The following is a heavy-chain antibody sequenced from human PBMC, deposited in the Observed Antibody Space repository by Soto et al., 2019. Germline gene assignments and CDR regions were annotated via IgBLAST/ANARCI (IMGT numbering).Heavy chain of an antibody. CDR3: ARAGYCGPGCYYYFDY. V-gene: IGHV3-7*01. J-gene: IGHJ4*02. Sequence: EVQLVESGGGLVQPGGSLRLSCAGSGFTFGSYWMNWVRLIPGKGLEWVAYIKPDGSTTYYVDSVKGRFTISRDNAKNSLYLQMNSLRVEDTSVYYCARAGYCGPGCYYYFDYWGQGTLVTVSS. D-gene: IGHD2-21*02. CDR1: GFTFGSYW. CDR2: IKPDGSTT.